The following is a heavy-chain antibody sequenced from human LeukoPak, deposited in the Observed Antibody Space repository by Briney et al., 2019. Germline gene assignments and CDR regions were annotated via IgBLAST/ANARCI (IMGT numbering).Heavy chain of an antibody. V-gene: IGHV1-2*02. CDR1: GYTFTGYY. CDR3: ARTRIAAAGTFDY. Sequence: ALVKVSCKASGYTFTGYYMHWVRQAPGQGLEWMGWINPNSGGTNYAQKFQGRVTMTRDTSISTAYMELSRLRSDDTAVYYCARTRIAAAGTFDYWGQGTLVTVSS. J-gene: IGHJ4*02. CDR2: INPNSGGT. D-gene: IGHD6-13*01.